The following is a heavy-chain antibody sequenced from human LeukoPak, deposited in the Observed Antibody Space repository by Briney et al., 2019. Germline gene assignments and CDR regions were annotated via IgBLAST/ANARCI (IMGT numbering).Heavy chain of an antibody. CDR2: IYSGGST. Sequence: PGGSLRLSCAASGFTVSSNYMSWVRQAPGKGLEWVSVIYSGGSTYYADPVKGRFTISRDNSKNTLYLQMNSLRAEDTAVYYCAREMYYYGSGHYYYGMDVWGQGTTVTVSS. J-gene: IGHJ6*02. CDR1: GFTVSSNY. D-gene: IGHD3-10*01. CDR3: AREMYYYGSGHYYYGMDV. V-gene: IGHV3-66*01.